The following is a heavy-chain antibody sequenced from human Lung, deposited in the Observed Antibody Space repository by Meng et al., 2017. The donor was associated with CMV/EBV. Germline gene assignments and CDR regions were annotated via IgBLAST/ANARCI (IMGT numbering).Heavy chain of an antibody. Sequence: GESLKISCAASGFTFNSYGMHWVRQAPGKGLEGVAFIRYDGSKQYYADSVKGRFTISRDNSKNTLYLQMNSLRPEDTAVYYCVRGHSSGWYKFDSWGQGTLVTVSS. V-gene: IGHV3-30*02. J-gene: IGHJ4*02. CDR2: IRYDGSKQ. CDR1: GFTFNSYG. CDR3: VRGHSSGWYKFDS. D-gene: IGHD6-19*01.